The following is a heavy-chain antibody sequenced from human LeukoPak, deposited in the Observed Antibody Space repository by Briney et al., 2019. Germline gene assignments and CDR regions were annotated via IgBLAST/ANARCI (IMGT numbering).Heavy chain of an antibody. CDR2: ISAYNGNT. D-gene: IGHD3-3*01. CDR3: ARDTPVGYYDFWSGYYTAFDY. V-gene: IGHV1-18*01. J-gene: IGHJ4*02. CDR1: GCTFTSYG. Sequence: ASVKVSCKASGCTFTSYGISWVRQAPGQGLEWMGWISAYNGNTNYAQKLQGRVTMTTDISTSTAYMELRSLRSDDTAVYYCARDTPVGYYDFWSGYYTAFDYWGQGTLVTVSS.